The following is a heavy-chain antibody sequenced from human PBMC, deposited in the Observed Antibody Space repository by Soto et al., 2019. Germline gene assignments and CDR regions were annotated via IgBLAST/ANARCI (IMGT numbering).Heavy chain of an antibody. CDR2: TFYRAKWYN. V-gene: IGHV6-1*01. D-gene: IGHD6-6*01. CDR1: GDSVSSNSAA. CDR3: ARASVAPRRDYYYGMDV. Sequence: QTLSLTCAISGDSVSSNSAAWHWIRQSPSRGLEWLGRTFYRAKWYNDYAVSVKSRITITPDTSKNQFSLQLSSVTPEDTAVYYCARASVAPRRDYYYGMDVWGQGTTVTVSS. J-gene: IGHJ6*02.